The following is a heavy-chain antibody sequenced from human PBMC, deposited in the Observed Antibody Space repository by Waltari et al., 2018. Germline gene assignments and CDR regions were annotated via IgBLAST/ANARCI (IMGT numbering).Heavy chain of an antibody. CDR2: IHTSGIT. CDR1: GGSLSGYY. Sequence: QVQLQQWGAGLLKPSETLSLTCAVYGGSLSGYYWSWIRQTPGKGLEWIGEIHTSGITDYNPPLESRFTRSLDMSRNQFSLILSSVTDADTAVYYCVRGLDQAKMGYWGQGTLVTVSS. J-gene: IGHJ4*02. D-gene: IGHD2-15*01. CDR3: VRGLDQAKMGY. V-gene: IGHV4-34*01.